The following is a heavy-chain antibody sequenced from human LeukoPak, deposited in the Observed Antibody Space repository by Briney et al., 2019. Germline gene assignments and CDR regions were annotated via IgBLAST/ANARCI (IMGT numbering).Heavy chain of an antibody. D-gene: IGHD2-2*01. CDR1: GFTFSSYS. CDR2: ISSSSSYI. J-gene: IGHJ4*02. CDR3: ARGVRSSSGFDY. V-gene: IGHV3-21*01. Sequence: PGGSLRLSCAASGFTFSSYSMNWVRQAPGKGLEWVSSISSSSSYIYYADSVKGRFTISRDNAKNSLYLQMNSLRAEDTAVYYCARGVRSSSGFDYWGQGTLVTVSS.